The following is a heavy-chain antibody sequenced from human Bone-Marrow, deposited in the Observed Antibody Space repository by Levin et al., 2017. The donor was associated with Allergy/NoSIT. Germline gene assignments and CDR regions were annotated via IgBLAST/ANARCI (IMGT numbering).Heavy chain of an antibody. CDR2: ITSDSSAT. CDR3: ARDLNWAFDY. CDR1: GFSFSSYS. Sequence: PGESLKISCAASGFSFSSYSMNWVRQPPGKGLEWISYITSDSSATSYADSVKGRFTISRDNAKNSLYLQMNSLRAEDTALYYCARDLNWAFDYWGQGALVTVSS. D-gene: IGHD3-16*01. J-gene: IGHJ4*02. V-gene: IGHV3-48*01.